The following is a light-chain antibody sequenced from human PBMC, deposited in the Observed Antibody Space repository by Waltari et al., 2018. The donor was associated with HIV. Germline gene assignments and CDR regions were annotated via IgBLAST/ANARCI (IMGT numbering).Light chain of an antibody. V-gene: IGLV3-21*02. CDR3: QVWDASTTQPLV. J-gene: IGLJ1*01. CDR1: SLGTKS. Sequence: SYVVTQPPSVSVAPGQTARISCGGDSLGTKSVHWYQQKSGLAPVLVIYDDTDRPSGIPERFSGSNSGNTATLTIYRVEAEDEGDYYCQVWDASTTQPLVFGSGTKVTAL. CDR2: DDT.